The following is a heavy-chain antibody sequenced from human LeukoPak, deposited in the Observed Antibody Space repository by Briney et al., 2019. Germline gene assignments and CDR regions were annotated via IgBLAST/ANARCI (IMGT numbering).Heavy chain of an antibody. V-gene: IGHV1-69*05. CDR3: ASPHSYEQYFDY. Sequence: SVKVSCKASGGTFSSYAISWVRQAPGRGLEWMGGIIPIFGTANYAQKFQGRVTITTDESTSTAYMELSSLRSEDTAVYYCASPHSYEQYFDYWGQGTLVTVSS. J-gene: IGHJ4*02. D-gene: IGHD1/OR15-1a*01. CDR1: GGTFSSYA. CDR2: IIPIFGTA.